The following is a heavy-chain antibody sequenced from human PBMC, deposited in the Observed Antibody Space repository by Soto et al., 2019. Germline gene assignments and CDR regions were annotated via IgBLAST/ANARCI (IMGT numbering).Heavy chain of an antibody. J-gene: IGHJ4*02. D-gene: IGHD2-15*01. V-gene: IGHV3-23*01. Sequence: GGSLRLSCAASGFTFSSYAMGWVRQAPGKGLEWVSAISGSGGSTYYADSVKGRFTISRDNSKNTLYLQMNGLRAEDTAVYYCAKDSEYCSGGSCYSSSWIFDYWGQGTLVTVSS. CDR2: ISGSGGST. CDR3: AKDSEYCSGGSCYSSSWIFDY. CDR1: GFTFSSYA.